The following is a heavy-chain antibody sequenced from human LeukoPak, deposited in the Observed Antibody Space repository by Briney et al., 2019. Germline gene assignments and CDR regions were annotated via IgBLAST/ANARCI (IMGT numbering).Heavy chain of an antibody. D-gene: IGHD2-15*01. V-gene: IGHV3-23*01. J-gene: IGHJ5*01. CDR1: GFTFSGYA. Sequence: GGALRLSCAASGFTFSGYAMSWVRQAPGKGVEWVSTITGSGGTTYYADSVKGGFTISRDNSKNTLYLQMNSLRAEDTAVYYCAKGRGYCSGGSCYSGFDSWGQGTLVTVSS. CDR3: AKGRGYCSGGSCYSGFDS. CDR2: ITGSGGTT.